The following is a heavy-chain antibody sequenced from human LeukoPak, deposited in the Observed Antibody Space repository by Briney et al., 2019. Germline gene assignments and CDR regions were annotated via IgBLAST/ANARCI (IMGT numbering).Heavy chain of an antibody. D-gene: IGHD5-18*01. CDR2: IGCDGSNE. Sequence: QSGGSLGLSCAASAFTFSSYGMHWVRQASGKGLEWVAYIGCDGSNEYSGDSVKGRFTISRDNSKNTLYLQMNSLRAEDTAVYYCAKDQDSAIFIYFYYWRKGTVVSV. V-gene: IGHV3-30*02. J-gene: IGHJ4*02. CDR1: AFTFSSYG. CDR3: AKDQDSAIFIYFYY.